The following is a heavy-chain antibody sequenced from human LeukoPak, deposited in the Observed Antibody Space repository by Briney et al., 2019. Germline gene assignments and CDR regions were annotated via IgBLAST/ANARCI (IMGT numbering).Heavy chain of an antibody. Sequence: GGSLRLSCAASGFTFSGSAMHWVRQASGKGLEWVGRIRSKTHTYATAYAASVKGRFTISRDDSKNTAYLQMNRLKTEDTAVYYCTRHGGRDYYDSSEDAFDIWGQGTMVTVSS. CDR1: GFTFSGSA. J-gene: IGHJ3*02. V-gene: IGHV3-73*01. D-gene: IGHD3-22*01. CDR3: TRHGGRDYYDSSEDAFDI. CDR2: IRSKTHTYAT.